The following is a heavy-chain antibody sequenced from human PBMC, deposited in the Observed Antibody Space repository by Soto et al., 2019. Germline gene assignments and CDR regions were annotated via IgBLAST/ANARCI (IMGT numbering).Heavy chain of an antibody. CDR3: GRGPGYYYDGSGYRFDY. Sequence: SVKVSCKASGGSFRSYAISWVRQAPGQGLEWMGGIIAVCGTANYAQKFQGRVTITADESASTAYMELSSLRSEDTAVYYCGRGPGYYYDGSGYRFDYWGQGTLVTVSS. V-gene: IGHV1-69*13. D-gene: IGHD3-22*01. CDR1: GGSFRSYA. CDR2: IIAVCGTA. J-gene: IGHJ4*02.